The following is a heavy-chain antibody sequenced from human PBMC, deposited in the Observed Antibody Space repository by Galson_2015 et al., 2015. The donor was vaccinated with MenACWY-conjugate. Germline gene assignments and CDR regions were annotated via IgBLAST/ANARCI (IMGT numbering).Heavy chain of an antibody. CDR1: GYTFTSFG. J-gene: IGHJ3*02. CDR3: ARGRTTPADAFDI. Sequence: QSGAEVTKPGASVQVSCKASGYTFTSFGISWVRQAPGQGLGWMAWIGAYNGNTNYAQKLQGRVTMTTDTSTSTAYMELRSLRSDDTAVYYCARGRTTPADAFDIWGQGTMVTVSS. CDR2: IGAYNGNT. D-gene: IGHD4-17*01. V-gene: IGHV1-18*01.